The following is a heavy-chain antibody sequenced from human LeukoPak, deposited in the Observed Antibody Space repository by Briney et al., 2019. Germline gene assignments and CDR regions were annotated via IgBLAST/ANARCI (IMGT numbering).Heavy chain of an antibody. Sequence: GGSLRLSCAASGFTFSSYSMNWVRQAPGKGLEWVSYISSSSSTIYYADSVKGRFTISRDNAKNSLYLQMNSLRAEDTAVYYCAREQTPLRYFDSNAFDIWGQGTMVTVSS. V-gene: IGHV3-48*04. CDR3: AREQTPLRYFDSNAFDI. D-gene: IGHD3-9*01. CDR1: GFTFSSYS. J-gene: IGHJ3*02. CDR2: ISSSSSTI.